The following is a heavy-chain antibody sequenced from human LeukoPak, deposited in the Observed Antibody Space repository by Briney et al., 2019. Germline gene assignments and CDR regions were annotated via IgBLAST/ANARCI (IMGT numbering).Heavy chain of an antibody. D-gene: IGHD2-21*02. CDR3: AKDLAFCGGDCYSNYFDY. V-gene: IGHV3-23*01. J-gene: IGHJ4*02. CDR1: GFTFSSYA. CDR2: ISGSGGST. Sequence: GGSLRLSCAASGFTFSSYAMSWVRQAPGKGLEWVPAISGSGGSTYYADSVKGRFTISRDNSKNTLYLQMNSLRAEDTAVYYCAKDLAFCGGDCYSNYFDYWGQGTLVTVSS.